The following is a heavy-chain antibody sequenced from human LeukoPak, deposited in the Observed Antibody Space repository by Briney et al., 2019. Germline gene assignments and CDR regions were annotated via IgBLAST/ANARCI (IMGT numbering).Heavy chain of an antibody. Sequence: PSETLSLTCAVYGGSFSGYYWSWIRQPPGKGLEWIGYIYYSGSTNYNPSLKSRVTISVDTSKNQFSLKLSSVTAADTAVYYCARSALLWFGELVGFDYWGQGTLVTVSS. CDR3: ARSALLWFGELVGFDY. CDR2: IYYSGST. CDR1: GGSFSGYY. D-gene: IGHD3-10*01. J-gene: IGHJ4*02. V-gene: IGHV4-59*08.